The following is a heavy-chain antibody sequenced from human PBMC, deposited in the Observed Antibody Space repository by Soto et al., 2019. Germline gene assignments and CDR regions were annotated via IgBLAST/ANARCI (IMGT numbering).Heavy chain of an antibody. CDR2: INPNSGGT. CDR3: ARGSRGDGYNWVY. V-gene: IGHV1-2*04. D-gene: IGHD5-12*01. J-gene: IGHJ4*02. Sequence: ASVKVSCKASGYTFTGYYMHWVLQAPGQGLEWMGWINPNSGGTNYAQKFQGWVTMTRDTSISTAYMELSRLRSDDTAVYYCARGSRGDGYNWVYWGQGTLVTVSS. CDR1: GYTFTGYY.